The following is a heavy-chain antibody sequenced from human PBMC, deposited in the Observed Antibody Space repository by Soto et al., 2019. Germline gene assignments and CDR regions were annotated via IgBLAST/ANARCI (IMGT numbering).Heavy chain of an antibody. CDR1: SGPTRSHN. Sequence: QVQVQQSGPRLVKPSETLSLTCTVSSGPTRSHNWGWIRQSPGRGLEWTGYVYYTGGTSYNPSLNSRVTISADMSTNHISLTLSSVTAADTAIYYCVRQGIDYLHGLVDVWGQGTAVSVSS. CDR3: VRQGIDYLHGLVDV. D-gene: IGHD1-26*01. V-gene: IGHV4-59*08. CDR2: VYYTGGT. J-gene: IGHJ6*02.